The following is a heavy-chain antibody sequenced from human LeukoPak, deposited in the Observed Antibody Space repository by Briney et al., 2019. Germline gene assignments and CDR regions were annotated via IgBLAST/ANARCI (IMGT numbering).Heavy chain of an antibody. CDR3: GRTHSNFYVDV. J-gene: IGHJ6*03. V-gene: IGHV4-39*02. CDR2: IYYSGST. Sequence: PSETLSLTCAVSGGSLSSTRSYWGWIRQPPGKGLEWIGSIYYSGSTYYNPSLPSLTSRVTISMETSKNHFSLNLSSVTAADTAVYYCGRTHSNFYVDVWGKGTTVTVSS. D-gene: IGHD2-15*01. CDR1: GGSLSSTRSY.